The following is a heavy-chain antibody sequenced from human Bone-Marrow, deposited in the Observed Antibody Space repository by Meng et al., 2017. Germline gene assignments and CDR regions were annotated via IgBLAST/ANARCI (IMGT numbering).Heavy chain of an antibody. CDR3: ARIEPRPFNYDFWSGYYFDY. D-gene: IGHD3-3*01. CDR1: GFSLSNARMG. Sequence: SGPTLVKPTQTLTLTCTASGFSLSNARMGVSWIRQPPGKALEWLAHIFSNDEKSYSTSLKSRLTISKDTSKSQVVLTMTNMDPVDTATYYCARIEPRPFNYDFWSGYYFDYWGQGTLVTVSS. V-gene: IGHV2-26*01. CDR2: IFSNDEK. J-gene: IGHJ4*02.